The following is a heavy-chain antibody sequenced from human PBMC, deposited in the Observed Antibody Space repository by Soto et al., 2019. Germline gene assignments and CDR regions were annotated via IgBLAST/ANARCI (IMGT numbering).Heavy chain of an antibody. CDR2: ITSSSSTI. Sequence: GGSLILSCSASGFTFSSYAMNWVRQAPGKGLEWISYITSSSSTIHYADSVKGRFTSSRDNAKNSLYLQMNSLSDEDTTVYYCARDSYYYDSSGYYSSYYIDYWGQGTLVTVSS. J-gene: IGHJ4*02. D-gene: IGHD3-22*01. V-gene: IGHV3-48*02. CDR1: GFTFSSYA. CDR3: ARDSYYYDSSGYYSSYYIDY.